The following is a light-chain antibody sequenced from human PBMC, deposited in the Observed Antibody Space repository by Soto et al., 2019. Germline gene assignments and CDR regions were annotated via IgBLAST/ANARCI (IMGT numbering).Light chain of an antibody. Sequence: EIVLTQSPGTLSLSPGERATLSCRASQSVSSSYLAWYQQKPGQAPRLLLYAASSRATGIPDRFSGSGSGTDFTLSISRLEPEDFAVYYCQQRSNWPPSWTFGQGTKVDNK. J-gene: IGKJ1*01. CDR1: QSVSSSY. V-gene: IGKV3D-20*02. CDR3: QQRSNWPPSWT. CDR2: AAS.